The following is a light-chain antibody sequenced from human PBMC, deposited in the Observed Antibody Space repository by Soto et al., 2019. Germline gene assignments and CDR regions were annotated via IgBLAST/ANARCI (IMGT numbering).Light chain of an antibody. CDR2: DAS. CDR1: QTISTW. V-gene: IGKV1-5*01. J-gene: IGKJ4*01. Sequence: DIQLTQSPSFLSASVGDRVTITCRASQTISTWLAWYQQKPGTXPXXLIYDASILPSGVPSRFSGSGSGTEFTLTISSLQPDDFATDYCQQYNSYFPFGGGTKVDIK. CDR3: QQYNSYFP.